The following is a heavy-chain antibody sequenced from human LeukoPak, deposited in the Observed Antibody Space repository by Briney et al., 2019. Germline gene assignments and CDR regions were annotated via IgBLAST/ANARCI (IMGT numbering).Heavy chain of an antibody. V-gene: IGHV3-30*02. J-gene: IGHJ5*02. Sequence: GGSLRLSCAASGFTFSSYGMHWVRQAPGKGLEWVAFIRYDGSNKYYADSVKGRFTISRDNSKNTLYLQMNSLRAEDTAVYYCAKDQTPDWWFDPWGQGTLVTVSS. D-gene: IGHD3-9*01. CDR2: IRYDGSNK. CDR1: GFTFSSYG. CDR3: AKDQTPDWWFDP.